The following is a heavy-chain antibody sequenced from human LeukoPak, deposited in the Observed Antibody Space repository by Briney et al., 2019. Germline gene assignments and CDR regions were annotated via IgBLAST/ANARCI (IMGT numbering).Heavy chain of an antibody. Sequence: GRCLILAWAVAAFTFDSYGIGSVRQPAGKGLELVSGKSASGGRTYSADSVQGRFTISRDNSKTTLYLQMNSLRAEDTAVYYCTLTLVRGRVYGMDVWGEGNTVTVSS. CDR2: KSASGGRT. D-gene: IGHD3-10*01. CDR3: TLTLVRGRVYGMDV. J-gene: IGHJ6*04. CDR1: AFTFDSYG. V-gene: IGHV3-23*01.